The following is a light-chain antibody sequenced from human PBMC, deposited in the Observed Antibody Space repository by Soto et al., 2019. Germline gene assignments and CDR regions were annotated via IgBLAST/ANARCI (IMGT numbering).Light chain of an antibody. CDR2: GNT. Sequence: QSVLSQPRSASGTSGQRVTISCSGSSSNIGRNYIYWYQQLPGTAPKLLIYGNTQRPSGVPDRFSGSKSGTSVSLAISGLRSEDEADYYCAAWDDSLRGYVFGTGTKVTVL. CDR1: SSNIGRNY. J-gene: IGLJ1*01. V-gene: IGLV1-47*02. CDR3: AAWDDSLRGYV.